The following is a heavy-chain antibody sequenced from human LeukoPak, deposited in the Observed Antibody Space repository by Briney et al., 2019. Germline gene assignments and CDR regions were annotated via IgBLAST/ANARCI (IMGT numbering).Heavy chain of an antibody. CDR2: ISYDGSNK. CDR1: GFTFSSYA. J-gene: IGHJ4*02. CDR3: ARESPPEDY. V-gene: IGHV3-30-3*01. Sequence: HPGGSLRLSCAASGFTFSSYAMHWVRQAPGKGLEWVAVISYDGSNKYYADSVKGRFTISRDNSKNTLYLQMNSLRAEDTAVYYCARESPPEDYWGQGTLVTVSS.